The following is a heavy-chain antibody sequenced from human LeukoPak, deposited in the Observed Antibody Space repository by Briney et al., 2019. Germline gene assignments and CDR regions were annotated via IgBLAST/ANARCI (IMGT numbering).Heavy chain of an antibody. D-gene: IGHD6-19*01. J-gene: IGHJ4*02. Sequence: SETLSLTCTVSGGSISSYYWSWIRQPPGKGLEWIGYIYYSGSTNYNPSLKSRVTISVDTSKNQFSLKLSSATAADTAVYYCARAVAGTSYFDYWGQGTLVTVSS. CDR2: IYYSGST. V-gene: IGHV4-59*08. CDR1: GGSISSYY. CDR3: ARAVAGTSYFDY.